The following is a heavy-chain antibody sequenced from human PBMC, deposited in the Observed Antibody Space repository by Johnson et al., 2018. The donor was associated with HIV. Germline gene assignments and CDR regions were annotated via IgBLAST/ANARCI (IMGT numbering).Heavy chain of an antibody. CDR3: ARGKFSSGWYAFDI. D-gene: IGHD6-19*01. J-gene: IGHJ3*02. Sequence: VQLVESGGGLVQPGGSLRLSCAASGFTVSSNYMSWVRQAPGKGLEWVSVIYSGGDKYYADSVKGRLTISRDDSKNTLYLQMNSLRAEDTAVYYCARGKFSSGWYAFDIWGQGTTVTVSS. CDR2: IYSGGDK. CDR1: GFTVSSNY. V-gene: IGHV3-66*01.